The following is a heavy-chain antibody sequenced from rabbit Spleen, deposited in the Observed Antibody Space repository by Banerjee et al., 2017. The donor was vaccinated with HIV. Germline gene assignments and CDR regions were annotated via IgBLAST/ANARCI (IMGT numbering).Heavy chain of an antibody. CDR3: ARGWGGDGHAFDP. CDR1: GFSFSSSDY. CDR2: IAGSSSDFT. V-gene: IGHV1S40*01. J-gene: IGHJ2*01. Sequence: QSLEESGGGLVQPEGSLALTCKASGFSFSSSDYICWVRQAPGKGLEWISCIAGSSSDFTYSATWAKGRFTISKTSTTVTLQMTSLTVADTATYFCARGWGGDGHAFDPWGPGTLVTVS. D-gene: IGHD2-1*01.